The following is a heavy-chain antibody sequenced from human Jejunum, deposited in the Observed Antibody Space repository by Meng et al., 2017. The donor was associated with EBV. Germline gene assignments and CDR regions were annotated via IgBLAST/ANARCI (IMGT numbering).Heavy chain of an antibody. Sequence: EGRLVESGGGLVQPGGSLSLSCAASGFTFSNSWMHWLRQAPGKGLVWVSHIDTDGSTTNYAGSVKGRFTISRDNAKNTLSLQMNSLRVEDTAVYYCVRGGLGPWYWGQGTLVTVSS. CDR1: GFTFSNSW. CDR3: VRGGLGPWY. D-gene: IGHD3/OR15-3a*01. J-gene: IGHJ4*02. V-gene: IGHV3-74*01. CDR2: IDTDGSTT.